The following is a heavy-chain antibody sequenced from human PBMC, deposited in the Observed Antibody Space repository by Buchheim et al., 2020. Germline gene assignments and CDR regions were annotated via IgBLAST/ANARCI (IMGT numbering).Heavy chain of an antibody. CDR3: ARVDSRTYYYNWAQFDY. CDR2: IYYGGST. J-gene: IGHJ4*02. CDR1: GGSISSGDFY. D-gene: IGHD1-26*01. Sequence: QVQLQESGPGLVKPSQTLSLTCTVSGGSISSGDFYWSWVRQPPGKGLEWIGYIYYGGSTYYNPSLKSRVTISVDTSKNQFPLNLRSVTAADTAVYYCARVDSRTYYYNWAQFDYWGQGTL. V-gene: IGHV4-30-4*01.